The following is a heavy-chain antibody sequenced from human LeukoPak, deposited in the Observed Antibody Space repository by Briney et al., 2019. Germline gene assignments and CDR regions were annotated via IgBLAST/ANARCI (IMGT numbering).Heavy chain of an antibody. Sequence: SETLSLTCTVSGGSISSYYWSWIRQPPGKGLEWIGYIYTSGSTNYNPSLKSRATISVDTSKNQFSLKLSSVTAADTAVYYCARRGSIAAPDYWGQGTLVTVSS. CDR2: IYTSGST. V-gene: IGHV4-4*09. J-gene: IGHJ4*02. CDR1: GGSISSYY. CDR3: ARRGSIAAPDY. D-gene: IGHD6-6*01.